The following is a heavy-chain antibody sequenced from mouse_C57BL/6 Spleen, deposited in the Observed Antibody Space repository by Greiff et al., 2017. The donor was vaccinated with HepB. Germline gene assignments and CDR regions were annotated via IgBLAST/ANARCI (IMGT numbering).Heavy chain of an antibody. V-gene: IGHV5-17*01. Sequence: EVKLQESGGGLVKPGGSLKLSCAASGFTFSDYGMHWVRQAPEKGLEWVAYISSGSSTIYYADTVKGRFTISRDNAKNTLFLQMTSLRSEDTAMYYCARTQDGAMDYWGQGTSVTVSS. CDR1: GFTFSDYG. CDR3: ARTQDGAMDY. D-gene: IGHD3-2*02. CDR2: ISSGSSTI. J-gene: IGHJ4*01.